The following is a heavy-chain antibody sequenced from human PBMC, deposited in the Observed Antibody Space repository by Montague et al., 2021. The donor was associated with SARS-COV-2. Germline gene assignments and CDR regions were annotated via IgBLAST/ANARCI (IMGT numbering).Heavy chain of an antibody. CDR2: ISGSGGST. D-gene: IGHD3-10*01. V-gene: IGHV3-23*01. CDR3: ANDVGALLGSGSYQGY. Sequence: SLRLSCAASGFTFSSYAMSWVRQAPGKGLEWVSTISGSGGSTYYADSVKGRFTISRDNSKNMLYLQMNSLRAEDTAVYYCANDVGALLGSGSYQGYWGQGTLVTVSS. J-gene: IGHJ4*02. CDR1: GFTFSSYA.